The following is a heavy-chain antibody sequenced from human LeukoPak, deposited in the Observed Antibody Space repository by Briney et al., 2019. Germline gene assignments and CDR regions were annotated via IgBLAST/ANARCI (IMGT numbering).Heavy chain of an antibody. J-gene: IGHJ2*01. Sequence: GGSLRLSCAASGFTFSSYWMSWVRQAPGKGLEWVSNIKQDGSEKYYVDSVKGRFTISRDNAKNSLYLQMNSLRAEDTAVYYWARAAVAGTSYFDLWGSGTLFTVSS. CDR3: ARAAVAGTSYFDL. D-gene: IGHD6-19*01. CDR2: IKQDGSEK. CDR1: GFTFSSYW. V-gene: IGHV3-7*01.